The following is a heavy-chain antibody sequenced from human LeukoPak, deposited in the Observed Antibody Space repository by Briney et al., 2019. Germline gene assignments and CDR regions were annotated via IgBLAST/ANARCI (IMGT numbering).Heavy chain of an antibody. CDR1: GFTFSHHS. J-gene: IGHJ4*01. V-gene: IGHV3-30*04. CDR2: ISYDGRVT. CDR3: AREMTTKGQFDS. D-gene: IGHD1-1*01. Sequence: GGSLRLSCAASGFTFSHHSMNWIRQAPGKGLEWVAVISYDGRVTYYADSVRGRFTISRDNSKNIQYLQMNNMTPEDTAVYFCAREMTTKGQFDSWGRGTLVTVSS.